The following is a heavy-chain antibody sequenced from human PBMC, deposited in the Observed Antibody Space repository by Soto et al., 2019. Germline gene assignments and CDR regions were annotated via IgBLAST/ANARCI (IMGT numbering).Heavy chain of an antibody. CDR2: VYYSGST. CDR3: ARLSRCGGDCFDFDY. V-gene: IGHV4-39*01. J-gene: IGHJ4*02. D-gene: IGHD2-21*02. CDR1: GGSISSSSYY. Sequence: QLQLQGSGPGLVKPSETLPLTCTVSGGSISSSSYYWGWIRQPPGKGLEWIGSVYYSGSTYYNPSLKTRVTISVDTSKSQFSLKLSSVTAADTAVYYCARLSRCGGDCFDFDYWGQGTLVTVSS.